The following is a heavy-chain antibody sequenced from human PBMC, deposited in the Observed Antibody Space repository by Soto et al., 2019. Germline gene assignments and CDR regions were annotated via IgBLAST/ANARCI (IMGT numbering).Heavy chain of an antibody. D-gene: IGHD4-17*01. Sequence: QITLKESGPTLVNPTQTLTLTCTFSGFSLSTSGVGVGWISQPPGKALEWLALIYWADDKRYSPYLTSSLTITKDTSKNQVVLTVTNMDPVDTATYYCAHRSLARTGYGDRGDYFDYLGQGTLVTVSS. CDR2: IYWADDK. CDR1: GFSLSTSGVG. V-gene: IGHV2-5*02. J-gene: IGHJ4*02. CDR3: AHRSLARTGYGDRGDYFDY.